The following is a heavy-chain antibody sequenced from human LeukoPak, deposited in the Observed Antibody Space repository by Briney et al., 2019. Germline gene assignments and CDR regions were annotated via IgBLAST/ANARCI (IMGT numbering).Heavy chain of an antibody. CDR3: ARVAVARYDY. V-gene: IGHV3-7*01. D-gene: IGHD6-19*01. J-gene: IGHJ4*02. Sequence: GGSLRLSCAASGFTFSTYWLSWVRQAPGKGLEWVANINQDGSEKYYVDSVRGRFTISRDNAKNSLYVQMNSLRTEDTAVYYCARVAVARYDYWGQGTLVTVSS. CDR2: INQDGSEK. CDR1: GFTFSTYW.